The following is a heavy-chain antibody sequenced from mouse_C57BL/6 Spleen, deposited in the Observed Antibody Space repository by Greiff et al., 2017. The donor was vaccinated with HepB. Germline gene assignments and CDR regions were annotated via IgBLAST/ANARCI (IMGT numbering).Heavy chain of an antibody. CDR3: ARLIYDGYSLDY. J-gene: IGHJ2*01. D-gene: IGHD2-3*01. V-gene: IGHV1-61*01. Sequence: QVQLQQPGAELVRPGSSVKLSCKASGYTFTSYWMDWVKQRPGQGLEWIGNIYPSDSETHYNQKFKDKATLTVDKSSSTAYMQLSSLTSEDSAVYYCARLIYDGYSLDYWGQGTTLTVSS. CDR1: GYTFTSYW. CDR2: IYPSDSET.